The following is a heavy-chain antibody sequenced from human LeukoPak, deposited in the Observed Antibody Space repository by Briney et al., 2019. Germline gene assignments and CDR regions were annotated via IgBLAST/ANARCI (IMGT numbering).Heavy chain of an antibody. J-gene: IGHJ4*02. D-gene: IGHD3-9*01. Sequence: SETLSLTCTVSGGSISSSDYYWGWIRQSPGKGLEWMGSIYSSGTTYYNPSLKSRVTISVDTSKNQFSLKLSSVTAADTAVYYCASQSQNYDILTGYYLPFDYWGQGTLVTVSS. CDR2: IYSSGTT. CDR1: GGSISSSDYY. CDR3: ASQSQNYDILTGYYLPFDY. V-gene: IGHV4-39*01.